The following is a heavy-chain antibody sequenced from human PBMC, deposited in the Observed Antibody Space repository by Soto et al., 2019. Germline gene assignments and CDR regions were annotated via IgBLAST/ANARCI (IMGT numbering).Heavy chain of an antibody. D-gene: IGHD2-2*01. V-gene: IGHV1-18*01. CDR3: ASAPRYCISTSCPAHYYYGMDV. CDR2: ISAYNGNT. Sequence: ASVKVSCKASGYTFTSYGISWVRQAPGQGLEWMGWISAYNGNTNYAQKLQGRVTMTTDTSTSTAYMELRSLRSDDTAVYYCASAPRYCISTSCPAHYYYGMDVWGQGTTVTVSS. CDR1: GYTFTSYG. J-gene: IGHJ6*02.